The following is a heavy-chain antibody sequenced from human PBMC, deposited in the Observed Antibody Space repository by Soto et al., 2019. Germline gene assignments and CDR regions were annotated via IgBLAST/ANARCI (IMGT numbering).Heavy chain of an antibody. J-gene: IGHJ4*02. CDR2: IKSKTDGETT. V-gene: IGHV3-15*01. D-gene: IGHD6-6*01. CDR3: TPSIAARPIDY. CDR1: GFTFSNAW. Sequence: GGSLRLSCAASGFTFSNAWMSWVRQAPGKGLEWVGRIKSKTDGETTDYAAPVKGRFTISRDDSKNTLYLQMNSLKTEDTAVYYCTPSIAARPIDYWGQGTLVTVSS.